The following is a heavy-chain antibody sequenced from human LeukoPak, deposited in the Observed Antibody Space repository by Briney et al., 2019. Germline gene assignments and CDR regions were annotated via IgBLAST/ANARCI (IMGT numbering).Heavy chain of an antibody. J-gene: IGHJ2*01. CDR1: GGTFSSYA. CDR2: IIPILPIT. D-gene: IGHD3-10*01. CDR3: ARYMVRGAHWYFDL. V-gene: IGHV1-69*04. Sequence: ASVKVSCKASGGTFSSYAINWVRQAPGQGLEWMGRIIPILPITNYAQKFQGRVTITADKSTSTAYMELSSLRSEDTAVYYCARYMVRGAHWYFDLWGRGTLVTVSS.